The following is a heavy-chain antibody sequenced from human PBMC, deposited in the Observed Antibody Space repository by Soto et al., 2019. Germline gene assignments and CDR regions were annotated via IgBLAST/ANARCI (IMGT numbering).Heavy chain of an antibody. D-gene: IGHD3-22*01. CDR2: ISWNSGSI. CDR3: AKDMNPEYYYDSSGYSN. CDR1: GFTFDDYA. J-gene: IGHJ4*02. Sequence: EVQLVESGGGLVQPGRSLRLSCAASGFTFDDYAMHWVRQAPGKGLEWVSGISWNSGSIGYADSVKGRFTISRDNAKNSLYLQMNSLRAEDTVLYYCAKDMNPEYYYDSSGYSNWGQGTLVTVSS. V-gene: IGHV3-9*01.